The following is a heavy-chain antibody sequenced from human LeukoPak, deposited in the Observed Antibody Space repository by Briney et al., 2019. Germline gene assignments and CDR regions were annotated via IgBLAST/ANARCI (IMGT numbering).Heavy chain of an antibody. D-gene: IGHD3-22*01. CDR2: IYYSGST. CDR1: GGSFSGYY. V-gene: IGHV4-34*01. J-gene: IGHJ4*02. CDR3: ARGSGYYRPRGVNY. Sequence: SETLSLTCAVYGGSFSGYYWGWIRQPPGKGLEWVGNIYYSGSTYYNPSLKSRVTISVDTSKNQFSLKLSSVTAADTAVYYCARGSGYYRPRGVNYWGQGTLVTVSS.